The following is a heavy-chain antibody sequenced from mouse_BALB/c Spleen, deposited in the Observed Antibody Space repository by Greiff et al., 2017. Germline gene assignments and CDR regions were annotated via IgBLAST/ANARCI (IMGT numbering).Heavy chain of an antibody. CDR1: GYSFTSYW. D-gene: IGHD1-1*01. Sequence: QVQLKQSGPQLVRPGASVKISCKASGYSFTSYWMHWVKQRPGQGLEWIGMIDPSDSETRLNQKFKDKATLTVDKSSSTAYMQLSSPTSEDSAVYYCASAITTVVASDYWGQGTTLTVSS. CDR2: IDPSDSET. CDR3: ASAITTVVASDY. V-gene: IGHV1S127*01. J-gene: IGHJ2*01.